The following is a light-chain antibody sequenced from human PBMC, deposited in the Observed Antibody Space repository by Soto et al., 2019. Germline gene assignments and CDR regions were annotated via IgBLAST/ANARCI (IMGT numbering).Light chain of an antibody. J-gene: IGKJ4*02. Sequence: DMEMTQSPSSLSASVGDRVTITCRASQSISNYLNWYQHKTRKVPKLLIYAASSLQSGVPTRFSGSGSGTDFTLTINSLQPEDFATYYCQQSYGTPLTFGGGTKIEIK. CDR2: AAS. CDR3: QQSYGTPLT. CDR1: QSISNY. V-gene: IGKV1-39*01.